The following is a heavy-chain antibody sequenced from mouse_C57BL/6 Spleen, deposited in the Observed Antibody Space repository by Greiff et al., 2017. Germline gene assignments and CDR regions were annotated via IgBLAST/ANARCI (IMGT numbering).Heavy chain of an antibody. CDR3: ARFYDYDEGYYAMDY. CDR1: GYTFTSYW. D-gene: IGHD2-4*01. CDR2: IHPNSGST. J-gene: IGHJ4*01. V-gene: IGHV1-64*01. Sequence: QVQLQQPGAELVKPGASVKLSCKASGYTFTSYWMHWVKQRPGQGLEWIGMIHPNSGSTNYNEKFKSKATLTVDKSSSTAYMQLSSLTSEDSAVYYCARFYDYDEGYYAMDYWGQGTSVTVSS.